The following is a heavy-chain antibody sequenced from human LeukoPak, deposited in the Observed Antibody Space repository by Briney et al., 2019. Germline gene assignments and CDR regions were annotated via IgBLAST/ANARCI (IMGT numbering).Heavy chain of an antibody. CDR1: GYTFTGYY. V-gene: IGHV1-2*04. J-gene: IGHJ4*02. Sequence: ASVKVSCKASGYTFTGYYMHWVRQAPGQGLEWMGWINPNSGGTNYAQKFQGWVTMTRDTSISTAYMELSRLRSDDTAVYYCARGGGELWSQADYWGQGTLVTVSS. CDR2: INPNSGGT. CDR3: ARGGGELWSQADY. D-gene: IGHD5-18*01.